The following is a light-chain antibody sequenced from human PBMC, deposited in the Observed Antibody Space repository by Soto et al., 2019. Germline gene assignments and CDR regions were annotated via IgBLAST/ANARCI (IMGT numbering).Light chain of an antibody. V-gene: IGKV3-20*01. J-gene: IGKJ4*01. CDR3: QQFGSSRLT. CDR1: QSFSSRY. CDR2: DAS. Sequence: ELVLTQSPGTLSLSPGDSATLSCRASQSFSSRYLAWYQQRPGQAPRLLIYDASNRATGIPDRFSGRGSGTDFTLTISRLEPEDFAVYYCQQFGSSRLTFGGGTKVEIK.